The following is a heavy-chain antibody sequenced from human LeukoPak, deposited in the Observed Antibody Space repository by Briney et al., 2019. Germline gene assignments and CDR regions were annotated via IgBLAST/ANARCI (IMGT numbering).Heavy chain of an antibody. D-gene: IGHD5-12*01. V-gene: IGHV3-33*01. CDR3: ARELEYSGYDRRYYYGMDV. J-gene: IGHJ6*02. CDR1: GFTFSSYG. CDR2: IWYDGSNK. Sequence: GGSLRLSCAESGFTFSSYGMRWVRQAPGKGLEWVAVIWYDGSNKYYADSVKGRFTISRDNSKNTLYLQMNSLRAEDTAVYYCARELEYSGYDRRYYYGMDVWGQGTTVTVSS.